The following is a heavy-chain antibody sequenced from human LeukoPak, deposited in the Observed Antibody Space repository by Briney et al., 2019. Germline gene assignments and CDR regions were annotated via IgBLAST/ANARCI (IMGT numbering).Heavy chain of an antibody. CDR2: IIPIFGTA. D-gene: IGHD3-22*01. Sequence: SVKVSCKASGYTFTSYGISWVRQAPGQGLEWMGGIIPIFGTANYAQKFQGRVTITADESTSTAYMELSSLRSEDTAVYYCARERAYYYDSSGYYDSRAAFDIWAQGTMVTVSS. J-gene: IGHJ3*02. V-gene: IGHV1-69*13. CDR3: ARERAYYYDSSGYYDSRAAFDI. CDR1: GYTFTSYG.